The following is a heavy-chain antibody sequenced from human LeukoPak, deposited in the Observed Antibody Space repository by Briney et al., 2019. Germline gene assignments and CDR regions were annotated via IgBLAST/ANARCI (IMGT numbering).Heavy chain of an antibody. CDR1: GFTFSSYS. J-gene: IGHJ4*02. V-gene: IGHV3-21*01. CDR2: ISSSSSYI. CDR3: ARDSYGSGSYYNEFHY. Sequence: GGSLRLSCAASGFTFSSYSMNWVRQAPGKGLDWVSSISSSSSYIYYADSVKGRFTISRDNAKNSLYLQMNSLRAEDTAVYYCARDSYGSGSYYNEFHYWGQGTLVTVSS. D-gene: IGHD3-10*01.